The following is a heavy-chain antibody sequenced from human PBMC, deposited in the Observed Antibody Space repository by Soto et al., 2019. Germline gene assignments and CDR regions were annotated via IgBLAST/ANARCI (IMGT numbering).Heavy chain of an antibody. D-gene: IGHD3-3*01. V-gene: IGHV1-46*02. J-gene: IGHJ6*02. CDR1: GFIFNNYY. Sequence: QEQLVQSGAEVKKPGASVKVSCKSSGFIFNNYYIHWVRQAPGEGLEWMGIINPSGDSPTPAPKYQGRVTMTRDTSTTTAYMQLSSLRSEDTAVYYCAGGGRFLESTMGMSMDVWGQGTTVTVSS. CDR2: INPSGDSP. CDR3: AGGGRFLESTMGMSMDV.